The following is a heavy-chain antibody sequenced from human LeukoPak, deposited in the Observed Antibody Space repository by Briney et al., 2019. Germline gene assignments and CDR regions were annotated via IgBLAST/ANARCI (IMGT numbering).Heavy chain of an antibody. CDR3: ARVVRLYSSSSSFPIGY. CDR1: GFTFSSYR. J-gene: IGHJ4*02. D-gene: IGHD6-6*01. V-gene: IGHV3-21*01. CDR2: ISSSSSYI. Sequence: PGGSLRLSCAASGFTFSSYRMTWVRQAPGKGLEWVSSISSSSSYIYYADSAKGRFTISRDNAKNSLYLQMNSLRAEDTAVYYCARVVRLYSSSSSFPIGYWGQGTLVTVSS.